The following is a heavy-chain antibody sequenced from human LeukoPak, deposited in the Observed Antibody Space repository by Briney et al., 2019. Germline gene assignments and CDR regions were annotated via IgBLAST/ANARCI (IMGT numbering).Heavy chain of an antibody. D-gene: IGHD3-3*01. CDR3: AKDEKQWEEWLSSY. CDR2: INDNGAGT. V-gene: IGHV3-23*01. J-gene: IGHJ4*02. CDR1: GFTFSSYA. Sequence: GGSLRLSCAASGFTFSSYAMSWVRQAPGKGLKWVSTINDNGAGTYYADSVRGRSTISRDNSYNTVALQMNSLRDEDTGVYYCAKDEKQWEEWLSSYWGQGTLVTVSS.